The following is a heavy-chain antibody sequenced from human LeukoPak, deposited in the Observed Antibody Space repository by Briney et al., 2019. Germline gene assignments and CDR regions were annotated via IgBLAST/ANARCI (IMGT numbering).Heavy chain of an antibody. CDR1: GFPFSSYA. CDR3: AKAGYDSSGYYYLDY. J-gene: IGHJ4*02. CDR2: ISGSGGST. V-gene: IGHV3-23*01. Sequence: GGSLQLSCAASGFPFSSYALSWVRPAPGKGLEGVSAISGSGGSTYYADSVKGRFTISRDNSKKTLYLQMNSLRAEDTAVYYCAKAGYDSSGYYYLDYWGQGTLVTVSS. D-gene: IGHD3-22*01.